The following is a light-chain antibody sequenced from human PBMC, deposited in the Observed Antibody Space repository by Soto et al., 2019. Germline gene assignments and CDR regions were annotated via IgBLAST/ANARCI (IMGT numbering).Light chain of an antibody. CDR3: QQYGSSPPYT. Sequence: EIVLTQSPGTLSLSPGERATLSCRASQSVGSSYLAWYQRKPGQAPRLLIYGASSRATGIPDRFSGSGSGTDFTLTISRLEPEYFAVYYCQQYGSSPPYTFGQGTKLEIK. J-gene: IGKJ2*01. CDR1: QSVGSSY. V-gene: IGKV3-20*01. CDR2: GAS.